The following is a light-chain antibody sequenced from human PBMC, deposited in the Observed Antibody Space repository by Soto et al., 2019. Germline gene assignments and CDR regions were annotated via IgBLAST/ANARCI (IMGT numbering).Light chain of an antibody. V-gene: IGKV3-15*01. CDR2: GAS. J-gene: IGKJ1*01. CDR3: QQYNNWAPWT. CDR1: QSVNSN. Sequence: RVSQSVNSNLAWYQQKPSQAPRLLIYGASTRATGIPARFSGSGYGKEFTLTSLRFQSDDCAVYYCQQYNNWAPWTYGQGTKVDIK.